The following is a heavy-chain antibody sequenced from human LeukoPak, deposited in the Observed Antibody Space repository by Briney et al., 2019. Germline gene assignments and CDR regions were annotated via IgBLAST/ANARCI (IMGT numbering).Heavy chain of an antibody. CDR1: GGSMSDFY. CDR2: YSGNT. V-gene: IGHV4-59*01. CDR3: ARVGIDYSGNIIKYYFDY. D-gene: IGHD4-23*01. J-gene: IGHJ4*02. Sequence: PSETLSLTCTVSGGSMSDFYWSWIRQSPGRGLEWIGYSGNTNYNPSLRSRVFISVDTSKKQFSLKLSPVTTADTAVYCCARVGIDYSGNIIKYYFDYWGQGTLVTVSS.